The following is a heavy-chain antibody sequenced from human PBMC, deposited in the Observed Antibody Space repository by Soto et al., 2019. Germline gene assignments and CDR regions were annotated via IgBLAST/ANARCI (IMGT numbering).Heavy chain of an antibody. V-gene: IGHV1-24*01. D-gene: IGHD5-12*01. Sequence: GASSEGLCKVSGYTLTELSMHWVRQAPGKGLEWMGGFDPEDGETIYAQKFQGRVTMTEDTSTDTAYMELSSLRSEDTAVYYCATQVATTNYYYYGMDVWGQGTTVTVSS. CDR3: ATQVATTNYYYYGMDV. J-gene: IGHJ6*02. CDR1: GYTLTELS. CDR2: FDPEDGET.